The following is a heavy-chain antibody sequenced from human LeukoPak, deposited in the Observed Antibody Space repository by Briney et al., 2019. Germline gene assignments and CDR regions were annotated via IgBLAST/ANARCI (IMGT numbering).Heavy chain of an antibody. Sequence: GSLRLSCAASGFTVSSNYMSWVRQAPGKGLEWVSVIYSGGSTYYADSVKGRFTISRDYSKNTLYLQLTSLSVEDTAVYYCVRDYYGMDVWGQGTTVTVSS. CDR3: VRDYYGMDV. CDR1: GFTVSSNY. J-gene: IGHJ6*02. V-gene: IGHV3-53*05. CDR2: IYSGGST.